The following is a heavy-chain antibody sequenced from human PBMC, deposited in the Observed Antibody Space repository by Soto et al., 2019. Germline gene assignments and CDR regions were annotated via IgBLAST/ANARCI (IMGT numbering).Heavy chain of an antibody. CDR2: ISGSGGST. CDR3: AKEGGYCISTSCYGRVYY. D-gene: IGHD2-2*03. CDR1: GFTFSSYA. J-gene: IGHJ4*02. V-gene: IGHV3-23*01. Sequence: EVQLLESGGGLVQPGGSLRLSCAASGFTFSSYAMSWVRQAPGKGLEWVSAISGSGGSTYYADSVKGRFTISRDNSKNTVYMQMNRLRAEDTAVYYCAKEGGYCISTSCYGRVYYWGQGTLVTVSS.